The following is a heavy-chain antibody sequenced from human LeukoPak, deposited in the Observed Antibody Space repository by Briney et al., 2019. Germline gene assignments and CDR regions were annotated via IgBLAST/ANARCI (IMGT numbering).Heavy chain of an antibody. CDR3: ARRGGSLHYFDY. D-gene: IGHD2-15*01. Sequence: ESLXISCKGSGYSFTTYWIGWVRQMPGKGLEWLGIIYPGDSDTRYSPSFQGQVTISADKSTTTAYLQWSSLKASDTAIYYCARRGGSLHYFDYWGQGTLVTVSS. J-gene: IGHJ4*02. CDR1: GYSFTTYW. V-gene: IGHV5-51*01. CDR2: IYPGDSDT.